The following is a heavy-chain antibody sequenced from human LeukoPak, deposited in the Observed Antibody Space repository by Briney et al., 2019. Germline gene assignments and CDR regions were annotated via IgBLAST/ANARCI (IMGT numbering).Heavy chain of an antibody. D-gene: IGHD3-22*01. J-gene: IGHJ3*02. CDR2: TYTGGNS. Sequence: GGSLRLSCAASGFTVSSIHKVWVRQAPGKGLEWVSVTYTGGNSYYADSVKGRFIISRDISKNTLYLQMNSLRAEDSALYYCARGGRGSAAVVAPRSFDIWGQGTMVTVSS. CDR1: GFTVSSIH. V-gene: IGHV3-53*01. CDR3: ARGGRGSAAVVAPRSFDI.